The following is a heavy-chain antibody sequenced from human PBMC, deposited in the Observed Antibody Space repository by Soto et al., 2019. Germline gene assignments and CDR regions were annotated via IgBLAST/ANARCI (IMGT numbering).Heavy chain of an antibody. V-gene: IGHV3-23*01. Sequence: VQLLESGGDLVQPGGSLRLSCAASGFTFSGYAMSWVRQAPGKGLEWVSAISGSAGATYYADSVKGRFTISRDKSKNTLYLQMNSLRAEDTAVYHCAKVCGVGATSPYVEYWGQGTLVTVSS. CDR2: ISGSAGAT. CDR1: GFTFSGYA. J-gene: IGHJ4*02. CDR3: AKVCGVGATSPYVEY. D-gene: IGHD1-26*01.